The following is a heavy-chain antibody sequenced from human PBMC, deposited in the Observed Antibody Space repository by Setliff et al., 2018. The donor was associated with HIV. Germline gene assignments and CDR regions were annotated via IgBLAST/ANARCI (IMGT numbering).Heavy chain of an antibody. CDR2: MYDGGST. V-gene: IGHV3-53*01. CDR3: AKGSGFYDY. D-gene: IGHD3-22*01. CDR1: EGIVSNNY. Sequence: GGSLRLSCAVSEGIVSNNYMSWVRQAPGKGLEWVAPMYDGGSTYYADSVKGRFTITRDISKNTLDLQMNSLRVDDTAVYYCAKGSGFYDYWGQGTLVTVSS. J-gene: IGHJ4*02.